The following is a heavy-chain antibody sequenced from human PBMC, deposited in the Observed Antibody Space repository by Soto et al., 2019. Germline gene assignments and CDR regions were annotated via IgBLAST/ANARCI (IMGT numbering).Heavy chain of an antibody. J-gene: IGHJ5*02. CDR2: ISAYNGNT. V-gene: IGHV1-18*01. CDR1: GYTFTSCG. CDR3: ARVGSIYDFWSGYLWYWFDP. Sequence: ASVKVSCKASGYTFTSCGISCVRQAPGQGLEWMGWISAYNGNTNYAQKLQGRVTMTTDTSTSTAYMELRSLRSDDTAVYYCARVGSIYDFWSGYLWYWFDPWGQGTLVTVSS. D-gene: IGHD3-3*01.